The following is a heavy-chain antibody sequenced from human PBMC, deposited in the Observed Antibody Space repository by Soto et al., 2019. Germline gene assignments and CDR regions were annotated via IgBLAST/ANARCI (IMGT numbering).Heavy chain of an antibody. Sequence: EVQLVESGGGLVQPGRSLRLSCAASGFTFDDYAMHWVRQPPGKGLEWVSSITWNSASIVYADSVKGRFTISRDNAKNSLYLQMNSLRAEDTALYYCAKDIDTIAATGTSSFWFGPWGQGTLVTVSS. J-gene: IGHJ5*02. CDR1: GFTFDDYA. CDR2: ITWNSASI. D-gene: IGHD6-13*01. V-gene: IGHV3-9*01. CDR3: AKDIDTIAATGTSSFWFGP.